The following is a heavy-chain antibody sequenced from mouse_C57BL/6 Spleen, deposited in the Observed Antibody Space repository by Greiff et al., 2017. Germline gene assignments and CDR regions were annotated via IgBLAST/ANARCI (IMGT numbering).Heavy chain of an antibody. D-gene: IGHD1-1*01. J-gene: IGHJ4*01. V-gene: IGHV2-2*01. CDR3: SRASITTVVDAMDY. CDR2: IWSGGST. Sequence: QVQLKESGPGLVQPSQSLSITCTVSGFSLTSYGVHWVRQSPGKGLEWLGVIWSGGSTDYNAAFISRRSISKDNSKSQVFFKMNSLQADDTAIYYWSRASITTVVDAMDYWGQGTSVTVSS. CDR1: GFSLTSYG.